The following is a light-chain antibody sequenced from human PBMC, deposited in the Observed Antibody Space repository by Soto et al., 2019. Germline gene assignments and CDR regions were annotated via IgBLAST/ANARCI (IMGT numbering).Light chain of an antibody. Sequence: EVVMTQSPATLSVSPGERATLSCRASQSVSSLLAWYQQKPGQAPSLLIYGASTRATGIPDRFSASGSGTEFALTISSLQSGDFAVYYCQQYNNWPLTFGGGTKVEIK. CDR2: GAS. CDR3: QQYNNWPLT. J-gene: IGKJ4*01. CDR1: QSVSSL. V-gene: IGKV3-15*01.